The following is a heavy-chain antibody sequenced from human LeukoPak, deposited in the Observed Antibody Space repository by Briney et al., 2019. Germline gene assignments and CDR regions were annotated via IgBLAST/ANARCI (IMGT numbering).Heavy chain of an antibody. CDR2: IIPIFGTA. Sequence: GSSVKVSCKASGGTFSSYAISWVRQAPGQGLEWMGGIIPIFGTANYAQKFQGRVTITADKSTSTAYMELSSLRSEDTAVYHCTVYYYDSSGYYYGGGIWGQGTMVTVSS. CDR1: GGTFSSYA. CDR3: TVYYYDSSGYYYGGGI. D-gene: IGHD3-22*01. V-gene: IGHV1-69*06. J-gene: IGHJ3*02.